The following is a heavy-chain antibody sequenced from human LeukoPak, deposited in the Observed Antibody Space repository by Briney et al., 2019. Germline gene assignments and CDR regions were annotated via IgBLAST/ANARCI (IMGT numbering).Heavy chain of an antibody. CDR2: MNPNSGAT. Sequence: ASVKVSCKASGYTFTSYDINWLRQATGQGPEWMGWMNPNSGATGYAQKFQGRVTMTRSTSINTAYMELSSLRSEDTAVYYCARDTRYSSGWYEVGGNWFDPWGQGTLVTVSS. D-gene: IGHD6-19*01. CDR3: ARDTRYSSGWYEVGGNWFDP. J-gene: IGHJ5*02. CDR1: GYTFTSYD. V-gene: IGHV1-8*01.